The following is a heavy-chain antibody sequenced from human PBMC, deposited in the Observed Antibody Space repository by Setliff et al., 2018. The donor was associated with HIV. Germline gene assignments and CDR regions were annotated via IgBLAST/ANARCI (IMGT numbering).Heavy chain of an antibody. V-gene: IGHV3-53*01. J-gene: IGHJ5*02. D-gene: IGHD3-16*01. CDR3: AKGVKYVDP. CDR1: GFTVSDTH. Sequence: GGSLRLSCAASGFTVSDTHMTWVRQAPGKGLEWVSFIYSDGRTYYAESVKGRFTNSRDDSKNTLYLHMHRLIAEDTAVYYCAKGVKYVDPWGQGTLVTVSS. CDR2: IYSDGRT.